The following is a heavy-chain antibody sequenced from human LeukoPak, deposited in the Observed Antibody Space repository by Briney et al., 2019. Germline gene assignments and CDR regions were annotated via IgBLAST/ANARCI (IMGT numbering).Heavy chain of an antibody. CDR3: VRDPILGFPDYFDS. CDR2: IIPILGIA. J-gene: IGHJ4*02. CDR1: GGTFSSYA. D-gene: IGHD3-3*01. V-gene: IGHV1-69*04. Sequence: SVKVSCKASGGTFSSYAISWVRQAPGQGLEWMGRIIPILGIANYAQKFQGRVTITADKSTSTAYMELSSLRVEDTAVYYCVRDPILGFPDYFDSWGQGTLVTVSS.